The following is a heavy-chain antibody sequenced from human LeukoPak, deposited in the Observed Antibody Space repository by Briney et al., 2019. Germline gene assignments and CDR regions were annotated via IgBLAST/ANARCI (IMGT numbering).Heavy chain of an antibody. CDR3: ARVSTVLRYFDWPPGGAFDI. V-gene: IGHV1-46*01. J-gene: IGHJ3*02. D-gene: IGHD3-9*01. Sequence: ASVKVSCKASGYTFTSYYMHWVRQAPGQGLEWMGIINPSGGSTSYAQKFQGRVTMTRDTYTSTVYMELSSLRSEYTAVYYCARVSTVLRYFDWPPGGAFDIRGQGTMVTVSS. CDR1: GYTFTSYY. CDR2: INPSGGST.